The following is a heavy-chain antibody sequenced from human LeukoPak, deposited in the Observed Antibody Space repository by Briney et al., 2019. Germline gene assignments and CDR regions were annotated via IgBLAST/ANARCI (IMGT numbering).Heavy chain of an antibody. CDR1: GYTFTGYY. Sequence: ASVKVSCKASGYTFTGYYMHWVRQAPGQGLEWMGRINPNSGGTNYAQKFQGSVTMTRDTSISTAYMELSRLRSDDTAVYYCASWITFGGVIVDDWFDPWGQGTLVTVSS. CDR2: INPNSGGT. D-gene: IGHD3-16*02. J-gene: IGHJ5*02. CDR3: ASWITFGGVIVDDWFDP. V-gene: IGHV1-2*06.